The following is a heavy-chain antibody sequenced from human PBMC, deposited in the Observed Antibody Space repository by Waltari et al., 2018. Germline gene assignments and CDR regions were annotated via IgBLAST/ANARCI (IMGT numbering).Heavy chain of an antibody. Sequence: QLQLQESGRGLVKPSETLSLTCSVSGGSISSSSHFWGWTRQPPGKGLEWIGSIYYTWTTNYNPSFESRLTISIDTSKNQFSLKLTSVTAADTAVYYCTKRTALDGMDVWGQGATVTVSS. CDR1: GGSISSSSHF. J-gene: IGHJ6*02. CDR3: TKRTALDGMDV. V-gene: IGHV4-39*01. CDR2: IYYTWTT. D-gene: IGHD5-18*01.